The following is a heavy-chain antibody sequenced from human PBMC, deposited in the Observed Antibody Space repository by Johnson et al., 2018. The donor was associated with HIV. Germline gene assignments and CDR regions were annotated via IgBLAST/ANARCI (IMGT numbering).Heavy chain of an antibody. Sequence: QVQLVESGGGVVQPGRSLRLSCAASGFTFSSYAMHWVRQAPGKWLEWVAVISHDGRNQKYADSVKGRFTISRDNSKKTLFLQMNSLRPEDTALYYCASPQSGVEPDYYDSSGYFRNDALDFWGQGTMVTVSS. J-gene: IGHJ3*01. CDR2: ISHDGRNQ. V-gene: IGHV3-30*14. D-gene: IGHD3-22*01. CDR1: GFTFSSYA. CDR3: ASPQSGVEPDYYDSSGYFRNDALDF.